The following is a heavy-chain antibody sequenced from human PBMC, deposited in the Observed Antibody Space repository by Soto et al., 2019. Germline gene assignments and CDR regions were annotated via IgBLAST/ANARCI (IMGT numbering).Heavy chain of an antibody. CDR2: ISSSSSTI. V-gene: IGHV3-48*01. CDR1: GFTFSSYS. J-gene: IGHJ4*02. Sequence: GGSLRLSCAASGFTFSSYSMNWVRQAPGKGLEWVSYISSSSSTIYYADSVKGRFTISRDNAKNSLYLQMNSLRAEDTAVYYCARPQYCSGGRCYFGYWGQGTLVTVSS. CDR3: ARPQYCSGGRCYFGY. D-gene: IGHD2-15*01.